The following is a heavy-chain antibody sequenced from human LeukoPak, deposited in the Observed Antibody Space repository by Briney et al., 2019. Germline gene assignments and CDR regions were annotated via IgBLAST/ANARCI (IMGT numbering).Heavy chain of an antibody. CDR1: GGSISNSNYH. Sequence: SETLSLTCTVSGGSISNSNYHWGWIRQPPGKGLEWIGNIYHSGITYYNHFNSSLKSRVTISIDTSKNQFSLRLTSVTAADTAVYFCATLVSTRYYFDYWGQGALVTVSS. CDR2: IYHSGIT. J-gene: IGHJ4*02. V-gene: IGHV4-39*01. D-gene: IGHD5/OR15-5a*01. CDR3: ATLVSTRYYFDY.